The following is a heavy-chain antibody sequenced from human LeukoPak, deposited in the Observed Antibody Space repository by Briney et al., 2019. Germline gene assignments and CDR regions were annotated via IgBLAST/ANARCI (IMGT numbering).Heavy chain of an antibody. CDR3: ARERASLSNQVDY. V-gene: IGHV3-30*02. J-gene: IGHJ4*02. Sequence: GGSLRLSCAASGFTFSSYGMHWVRQAPGKGLEWVAFIRYDGSNKYYADSVKGRFTISRDNAKNSLYLQMNSLRAEDTAVYYCARERASLSNQVDYWGQGTLVTVSS. CDR2: IRYDGSNK. D-gene: IGHD3-16*02. CDR1: GFTFSSYG.